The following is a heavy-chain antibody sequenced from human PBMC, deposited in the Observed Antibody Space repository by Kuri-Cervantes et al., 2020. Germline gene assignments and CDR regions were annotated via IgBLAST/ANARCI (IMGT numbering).Heavy chain of an antibody. D-gene: IGHD1-26*01. CDR3: ARGLVDFYYYLDV. V-gene: IGHV1-69*06. CDR1: GGTFSSYA. CDR2: IIPIFGTA. J-gene: IGHJ6*03. Sequence: SVKVSCKASGGTFSSYAISWVRQAPGQGLEWMGGIIPIFGTANYAQKFQGRVTITADTSTNTAYMELRGLRSDDTAVYYCARGLVDFYYYLDVWGKGTTVTVSS.